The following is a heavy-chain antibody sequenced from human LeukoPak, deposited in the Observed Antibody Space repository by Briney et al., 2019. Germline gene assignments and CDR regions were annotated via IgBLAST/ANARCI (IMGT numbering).Heavy chain of an antibody. J-gene: IGHJ3*02. CDR3: ARAYCSSTSCYIGVVRDAFDI. CDR1: GGTFSSYA. D-gene: IGHD2-2*02. Sequence: SVKVSCKASGGTFSSYAISWVRQAPGQGLERMGGIIPIFGTANYAQKFQGRVTITADESTSTAYMELSSLRSEDTAVYYCARAYCSSTSCYIGVVRDAFDIWGQGTMVTVSS. V-gene: IGHV1-69*13. CDR2: IIPIFGTA.